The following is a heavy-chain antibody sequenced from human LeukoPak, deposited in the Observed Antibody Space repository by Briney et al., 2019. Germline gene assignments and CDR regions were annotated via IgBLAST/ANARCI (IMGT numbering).Heavy chain of an antibody. D-gene: IGHD3-10*01. Sequence: PSETLSLTCTVSGGSISSYYWSWIRQPAGKGLEWIGRIYTSGSTNYNPSLKSRVTMSVDTSKNQFSLKLSSVTAADTAVYCCARGPTESMVRGVITGKFDYWGQGTLVTVSS. CDR3: ARGPTESMVRGVITGKFDY. CDR1: GGSISSYY. V-gene: IGHV4-4*07. J-gene: IGHJ4*02. CDR2: IYTSGST.